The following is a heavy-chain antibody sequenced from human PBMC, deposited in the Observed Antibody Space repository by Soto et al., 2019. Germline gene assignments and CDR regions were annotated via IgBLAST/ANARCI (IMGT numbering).Heavy chain of an antibody. CDR3: ATPRPVSHGYSF. V-gene: IGHV3-15*01. J-gene: IGHJ4*01. CDR2: IKSKADGSTK. D-gene: IGHD5-18*01. CDR1: GITVSNVW. Sequence: EVQLVESGGGLVKPGGSLRLSCAASGITVSNVWMTWIRQAPGKGLEWVGRIKSKADGSTKEYGTPVTDRFIISRDDSKNTLDLQMHALRTEDTALYYWATPRPVSHGYSFWGPGALVNVSS.